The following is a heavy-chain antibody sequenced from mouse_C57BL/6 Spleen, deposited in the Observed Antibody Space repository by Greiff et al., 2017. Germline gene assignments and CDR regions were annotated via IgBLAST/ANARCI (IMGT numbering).Heavy chain of an antibody. V-gene: IGHV1-22*01. CDR2: INPNNGGN. J-gene: IGHJ2*01. CDR1: GYTFTDYN. CDR3: ARRWGYYCDY. Sequence: VQLQQSGPELVKPGASVKMSCKASGYTFTDYNMHWVKQSHGKSLEWIGYINPNNGGNSYNQKFKGKATLTADKSSSTAYMQLSSLTSEDSAVYFCARRWGYYCDYWGQGTTLTVSS. D-gene: IGHD1-1*02.